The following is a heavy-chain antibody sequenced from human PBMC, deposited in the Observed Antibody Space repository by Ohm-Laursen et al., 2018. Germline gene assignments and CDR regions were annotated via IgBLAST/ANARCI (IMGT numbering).Heavy chain of an antibody. V-gene: IGHV3-33*01. Sequence: SLRLSCAASGVSFSTYAMHWVRQAPGKGLEWVAVIWNDGSNKYYADSVKGRFTISRDNSRNTLYLQMNSLRAEDTAVYYCARSGWSAYYYYGMDVWGQGTTVTVSS. J-gene: IGHJ6*02. CDR1: GVSFSTYA. CDR2: IWNDGSNK. CDR3: ARSGWSAYYYYGMDV. D-gene: IGHD1-26*01.